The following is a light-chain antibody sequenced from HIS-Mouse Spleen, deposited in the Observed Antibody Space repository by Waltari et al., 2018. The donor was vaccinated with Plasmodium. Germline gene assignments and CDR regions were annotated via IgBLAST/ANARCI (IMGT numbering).Light chain of an antibody. CDR2: EGS. CDR3: CSYAGSRMV. J-gene: IGLJ2*01. CDR1: SRDVGRYTL. V-gene: IGLV2-23*01. Sequence: QSALTQPASVSGSPGQSITIPCTGTSRDVGRYTLVSWSQQPPGKAPKLMIYEGSKRPSGVSNRFSGSKSGNTASLTISGLQAEDEADYYCCSYAGSRMVFGGGTKLTVL.